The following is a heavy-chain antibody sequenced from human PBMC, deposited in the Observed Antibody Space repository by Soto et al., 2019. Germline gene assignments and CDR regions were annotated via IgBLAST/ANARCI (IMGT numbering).Heavy chain of an antibody. CDR2: ISWNSGSI. D-gene: IGHD1-26*01. Sequence: EVQLVESGGGLVQPGRSLRLSCAASGFTFDDYAMHWVRQAPGKGLEWVSGISWNSGSIGYADSVKGRFTISRDNARNSLYLQMNSLRAEDTALYYCAKDRAVVGASAFDIWGQGTMVTVSS. CDR1: GFTFDDYA. J-gene: IGHJ3*02. V-gene: IGHV3-9*01. CDR3: AKDRAVVGASAFDI.